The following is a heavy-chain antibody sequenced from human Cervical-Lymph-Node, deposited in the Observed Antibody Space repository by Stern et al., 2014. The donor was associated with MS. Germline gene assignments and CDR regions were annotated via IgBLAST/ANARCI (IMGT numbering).Heavy chain of an antibody. J-gene: IGHJ4*02. CDR1: GYTFTSYG. V-gene: IGHV1-18*01. CDR3: ARAYEGDY. Sequence: VHLVESGAEVKKPGASVKVSCKASGYTFTSYGFSWVRQAPGQGLEWVGWISVYSGNTNYARKFQGRVTLTTDTSTSTVYMELTNLRSDDTAVYYCARAYEGDYWGQGTLVTVSS. D-gene: IGHD3-3*01. CDR2: ISVYSGNT.